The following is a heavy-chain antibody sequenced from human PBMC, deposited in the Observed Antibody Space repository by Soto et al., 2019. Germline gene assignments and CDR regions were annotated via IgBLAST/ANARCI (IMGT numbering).Heavy chain of an antibody. CDR1: GFTFDAYA. V-gene: IGHV3-9*01. CDR3: AKIGFGES. J-gene: IGHJ5*02. Sequence: EVQLVESGGGLVQPGRSLRLSCAASGFTFDAYAMHWVRQAPGKGLEWVSGISWNSGSIGYADSVKGRFTISRDNAKNSLYLQLNSLRAEDTALYYCAKIGFGESWGQGTLVTVSS. D-gene: IGHD3-10*01. CDR2: ISWNSGSI.